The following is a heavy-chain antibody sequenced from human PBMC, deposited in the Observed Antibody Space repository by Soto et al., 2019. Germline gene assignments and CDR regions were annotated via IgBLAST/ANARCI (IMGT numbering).Heavy chain of an antibody. CDR3: ARVTYDFWGGYYRFSDY. J-gene: IGHJ4*02. Sequence: ASVKVSCKASGYTFTSYGISWVRQAPGQGLEWMGWISAYNGNTNYAQKLQGRVTMTTDTSTSTAYMELRSLRSDDTAVYYCARVTYDFWGGYYRFSDYWGQGTLVTVSS. D-gene: IGHD3-3*01. CDR2: ISAYNGNT. V-gene: IGHV1-18*01. CDR1: GYTFTSYG.